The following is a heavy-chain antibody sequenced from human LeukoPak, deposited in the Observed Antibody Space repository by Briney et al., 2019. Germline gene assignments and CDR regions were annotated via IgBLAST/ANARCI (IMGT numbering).Heavy chain of an antibody. CDR2: ISYDGSTT. D-gene: IGHD3-22*01. Sequence: PGRCLRLSWAAAGLTFSSYGMHSVRQAPGKWLEWVAVISYDGSTTYYADSVKGRSTFSRDTSKTTLYLQMSSLRAQDTAVFYCAKAGYAYDSSLCAFDIWGQGTMVTASS. CDR3: AKAGYAYDSSLCAFDI. V-gene: IGHV3-30*18. J-gene: IGHJ3*02. CDR1: GLTFSSYG.